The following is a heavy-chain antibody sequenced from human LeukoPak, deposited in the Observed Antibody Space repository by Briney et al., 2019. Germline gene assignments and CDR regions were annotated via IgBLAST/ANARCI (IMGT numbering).Heavy chain of an antibody. D-gene: IGHD6-6*01. J-gene: IGHJ6*03. V-gene: IGHV3-11*04. CDR3: ASAGSSIAARIYYYYYMDV. CDR1: GFTFSDYY. Sequence: GGSLRLSCAASGFTFSDYYMSWIRQAPGKGVEWVSYISSSGSTIYYADSVKGRFTISRDNAKNSLYLQMNSLRAEDTAVYYCASAGSSIAARIYYYYYMDVWGKGTTVTVSS. CDR2: ISSSGSTI.